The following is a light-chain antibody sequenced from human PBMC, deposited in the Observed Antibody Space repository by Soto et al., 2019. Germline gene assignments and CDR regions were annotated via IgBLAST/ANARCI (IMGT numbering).Light chain of an antibody. CDR3: CSYAGRYPYVV. Sequence: QSVLTQPRSVSGSPGQSVTISCTGTSSDVGGYNSVSWFQQHPGKAPQLIIHDVSERPSGVPDRFSGSKSDNTASLTISGLQAEDEGDYYCCSYAGRYPYVVFGGGTKLTV. J-gene: IGLJ2*01. CDR2: DVS. V-gene: IGLV2-11*01. CDR1: SSDVGGYNS.